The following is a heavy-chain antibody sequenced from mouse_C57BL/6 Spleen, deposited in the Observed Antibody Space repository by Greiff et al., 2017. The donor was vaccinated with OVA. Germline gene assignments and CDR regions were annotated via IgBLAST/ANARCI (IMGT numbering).Heavy chain of an antibody. J-gene: IGHJ2*01. CDR3: AREGGYYYGSSYYFDY. CDR2: INPYNGGT. CDR1: GYTFTDYY. V-gene: IGHV1-19*01. D-gene: IGHD1-1*01. Sequence: SGPVLVKPGASVKMSCKASGYTFTDYYMNWVKQSHGKSLEWIGVINPYNGGTSYNQKFKGKATLTVDKSSSTAYMELNSLTSEDSAVYYCAREGGYYYGSSYYFDYWGQGTTLTVSS.